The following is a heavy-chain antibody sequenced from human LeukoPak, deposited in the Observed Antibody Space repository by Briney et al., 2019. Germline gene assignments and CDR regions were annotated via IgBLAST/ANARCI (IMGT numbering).Heavy chain of an antibody. CDR1: GDSVSSNGAS. J-gene: IGHJ4*02. V-gene: IGHV6-1*01. D-gene: IGHD3-3*01. CDR2: TYYRSQQWHS. CDR3: GRETDFGVVTN. Sequence: SQTLSLTCAISGDSVSSNGASWNWIRQSPSRGLEWLGRTYYRSQQWHSDYAPSVKGRITLNPDTTKNQFTLQLNSMTPEDTAVYYCGRETDFGVVTNWGQGTLVTVSS.